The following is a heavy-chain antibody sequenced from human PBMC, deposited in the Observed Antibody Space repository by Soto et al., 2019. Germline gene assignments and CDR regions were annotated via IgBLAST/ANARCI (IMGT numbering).Heavy chain of an antibody. CDR1: GGSFSGYY. CDR2: INHSGST. V-gene: IGHV4-34*01. Sequence: XETLSLTCSVYGGSFSGYYWSWIRKPPGKGLEWIGEINHSGSTNYNPSLKSRVTISVDTSKNQFSLKLSSVTAADTAVYYCARSDYCTNGVCPSRDYYYYYCMDVCRQGTTVTAP. CDR3: ARSDYCTNGVCPSRDYYYYYCMDV. D-gene: IGHD2-8*01. J-gene: IGHJ6*02.